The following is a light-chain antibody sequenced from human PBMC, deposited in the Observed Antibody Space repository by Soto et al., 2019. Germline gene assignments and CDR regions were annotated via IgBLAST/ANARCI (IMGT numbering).Light chain of an antibody. V-gene: IGLV2-14*01. J-gene: IGLJ1*01. Sequence: QSVLAQPASVSKSPGQSITISCTGTSSDVGGYNYVSWYQQHPGKAPKLMIYEVSNRPSGVSNRFSGSKSGNTASLTISGLQAEDEADYYCSSYTSSSTPRVFGTGTKVTVL. CDR3: SSYTSSSTPRV. CDR2: EVS. CDR1: SSDVGGYNY.